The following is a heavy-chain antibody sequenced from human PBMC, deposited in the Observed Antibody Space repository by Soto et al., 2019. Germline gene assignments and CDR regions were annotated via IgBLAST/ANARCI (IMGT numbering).Heavy chain of an antibody. J-gene: IGHJ4*02. CDR1: GGSVRRGGHY. D-gene: IGHD3-3*01. CDR3: ARGHDFSSGFSYFDY. CDR2: VYYSGST. V-gene: IGHV4-61*08. Sequence: AETLSLTCTVSGGSVRRGGHYWSWLRQPPGKRLEWVGYVYYSGSTNYNPSLQSRVTISVDTSKNQFSLKMNSVTAADTAVYYCARGHDFSSGFSYFDYWGQGALVTVSS.